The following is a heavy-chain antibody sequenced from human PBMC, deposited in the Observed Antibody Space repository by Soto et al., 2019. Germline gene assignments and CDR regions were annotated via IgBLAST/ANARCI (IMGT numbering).Heavy chain of an antibody. CDR2: ISAYNGNT. D-gene: IGHD4-17*01. CDR1: GYTFTSYG. Sequence: GASVKVSCKASGYTFTSYGISWVRQAPGQGLEWMGWISAYNGNTNYAQKLQGRVTMTTDTSTSTAYMELRSLRSDDTAVYYCARDRNNDYGDYGWFDPWGQGTLVTVSS. CDR3: ARDRNNDYGDYGWFDP. V-gene: IGHV1-18*04. J-gene: IGHJ5*02.